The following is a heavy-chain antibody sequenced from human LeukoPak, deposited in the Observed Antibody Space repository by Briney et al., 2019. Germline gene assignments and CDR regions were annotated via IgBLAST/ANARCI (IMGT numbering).Heavy chain of an antibody. CDR3: ARDIEWSGYDIFRPVGLDY. V-gene: IGHV1-46*01. CDR2: INPSGGST. Sequence: ASVKVSCKASGYTFTSYYMHWVRQAPGQGLEWMGIINPSGGSTSYAQKFQGRVTMTRDMSTSTVYMELSSLRSEDTAVYYCARDIEWSGYDIFRPVGLDYWGQGTLVTVSS. D-gene: IGHD5-12*01. J-gene: IGHJ4*02. CDR1: GYTFTSYY.